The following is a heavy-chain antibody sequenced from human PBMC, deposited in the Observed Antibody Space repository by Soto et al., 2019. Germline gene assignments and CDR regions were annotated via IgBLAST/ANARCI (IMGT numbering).Heavy chain of an antibody. V-gene: IGHV4-34*01. CDR2: INHSGST. Sequence: SSETLSLTCAVYGGSFSGYYWSWIRQPPGKGLEWIGEINHSGSTNYNPSLKSRVTISVDTSKNQFSLKLSSVTAADTAVYYCARGRRIAARYYFDYWGQGTLVTVSS. J-gene: IGHJ4*02. D-gene: IGHD6-6*01. CDR1: GGSFSGYY. CDR3: ARGRRIAARYYFDY.